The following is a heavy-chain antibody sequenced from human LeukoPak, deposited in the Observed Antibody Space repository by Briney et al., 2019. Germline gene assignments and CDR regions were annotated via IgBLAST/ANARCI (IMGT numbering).Heavy chain of an antibody. CDR2: ISSSSSTI. CDR1: GFTFSSYA. D-gene: IGHD3-22*01. V-gene: IGHV3-48*04. J-gene: IGHJ4*02. Sequence: GGSLRLSCAASGFTFSSYAMHWVRQAPGKGLEWVSYISSSSSTIYYADSVKGRFTISRDNAKNSLYLQMNSLRAEDTAVYYCAREGTYYYDSSGFSPFDYWGQGTLVTVSS. CDR3: AREGTYYYDSSGFSPFDY.